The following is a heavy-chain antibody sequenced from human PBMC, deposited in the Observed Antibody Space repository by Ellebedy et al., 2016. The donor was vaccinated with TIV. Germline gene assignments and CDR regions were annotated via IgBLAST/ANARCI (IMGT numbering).Heavy chain of an antibody. CDR2: ISAYNGNT. CDR3: ARWAHFCSGGSCYDY. J-gene: IGHJ4*02. Sequence: ASVKVSCXASGYTFTSHGISWVRQAPGQGLEWMGWISAYNGNTKFTQKFQGRVTMTTDTSTSTAYMELRSLRSDDTAVYYCARWAHFCSGGSCYDYWGQGTLVTVSS. D-gene: IGHD2-15*01. V-gene: IGHV1-18*01. CDR1: GYTFTSHG.